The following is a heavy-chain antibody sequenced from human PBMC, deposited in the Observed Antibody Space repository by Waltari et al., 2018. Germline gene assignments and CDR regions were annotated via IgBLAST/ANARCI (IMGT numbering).Heavy chain of an antibody. CDR1: GGSISSYY. V-gene: IGHV4-4*07. D-gene: IGHD3-22*01. CDR3: ARDQSDYYDSSGWGDYFDY. Sequence: QVQLQESGPGLVKPSETLSLTCTVSGGSISSYYWSWLRQPAGKGLEWIGRIYTSGSTTYNPSLKSRVTMSVDTSKNQVSLKLSSVTAADTAVYYCARDQSDYYDSSGWGDYFDYWGQGTLVTVSS. CDR2: IYTSGST. J-gene: IGHJ4*02.